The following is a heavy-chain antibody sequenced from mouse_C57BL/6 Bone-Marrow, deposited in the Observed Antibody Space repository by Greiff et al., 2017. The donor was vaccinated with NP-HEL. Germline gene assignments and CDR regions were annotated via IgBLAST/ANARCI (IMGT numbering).Heavy chain of an antibody. J-gene: IGHJ3*01. CDR1: GFNIKDYY. V-gene: IGHV14-2*01. CDR2: IDPEDGET. CDR3: ARETVVGRGFAY. Sequence: EVQVVESGAELVKPGASVKLSCTASGFNIKDYYMHWVKQRTEQGLEWIGRIDPEDGETKYAPKFQGKATITADTSSNTAYLQLSSLTSEDTAVYYCARETVVGRGFAYWGQGTLVTVSA. D-gene: IGHD1-1*01.